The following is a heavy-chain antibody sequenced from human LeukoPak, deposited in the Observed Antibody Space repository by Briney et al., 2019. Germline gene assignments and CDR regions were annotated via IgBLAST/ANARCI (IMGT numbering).Heavy chain of an antibody. CDR3: TTPPPLSLGNTEDAFDI. J-gene: IGHJ3*02. Sequence: PGGSLRLSCAASGFTFSNAWMSWVRQAPGKGLEWVGRIKSKTDGGTTDYAAPVKGRITISRDDSKNTLYLQMNSLKTEDTAVYYCTTPPPLSLGNTEDAFDIWGQGTMVTVSS. CDR1: GFTFSNAW. V-gene: IGHV3-15*01. CDR2: IKSKTDGGTT. D-gene: IGHD1/OR15-1a*01.